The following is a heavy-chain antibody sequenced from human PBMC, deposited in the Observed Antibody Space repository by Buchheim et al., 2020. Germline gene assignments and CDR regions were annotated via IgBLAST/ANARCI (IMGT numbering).Heavy chain of an antibody. CDR1: GFTFSSYW. J-gene: IGHJ4*02. Sequence: EVQLVESGGGLVQPGGSLRLSCAASGFTFSSYWMSWVRQAPGKGLEWVANIKQDGSEKYYVDSVKGRFTISRDNAKHSLYMQMNSLRAEDTAVYYCARGQSFDYGVYYYFDYWGQGTL. D-gene: IGHD4-17*01. V-gene: IGHV3-7*01. CDR2: IKQDGSEK. CDR3: ARGQSFDYGVYYYFDY.